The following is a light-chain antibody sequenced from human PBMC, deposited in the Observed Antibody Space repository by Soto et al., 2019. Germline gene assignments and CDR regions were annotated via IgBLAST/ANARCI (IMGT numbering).Light chain of an antibody. CDR1: QSISSY. Sequence: DIQMTQSPSSLSASVGDRVTITCRASQSISSYLNWYQQKPGKAPNLLIYSASILESGVPSRFSGSGSGTDFTLTISSLQPEDFATYFCQQSYSRPRTFGQGTKVDIK. CDR2: SAS. CDR3: QQSYSRPRT. V-gene: IGKV1-39*01. J-gene: IGKJ1*01.